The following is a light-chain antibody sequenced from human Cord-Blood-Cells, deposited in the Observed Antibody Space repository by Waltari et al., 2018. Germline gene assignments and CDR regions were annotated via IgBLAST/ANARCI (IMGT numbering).Light chain of an antibody. CDR3: QQYNNWPRT. CDR1: QSGSSN. Sequence: EIVMTQSPAPLSVSPGERATLSFRARQSGSSNLAWYQQKPGQAPRLLIYGASTRATGIPARFSGSGSGTEFTLTISSLQSEDFAVYYCQQYNNWPRTFGQGTKVEIK. J-gene: IGKJ1*01. V-gene: IGKV3-15*01. CDR2: GAS.